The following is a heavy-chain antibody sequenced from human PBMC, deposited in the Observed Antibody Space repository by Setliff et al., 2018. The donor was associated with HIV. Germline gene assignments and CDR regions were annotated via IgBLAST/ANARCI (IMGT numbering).Heavy chain of an antibody. CDR2: IRYDASNK. J-gene: IGHJ6*03. CDR1: GFTFSDYG. Sequence: RLSCAPSGFTFSDYGIHWVRQAPGKGLEWLTYIRYDASNKFYADSVKGRFTISRGNSKNTLFLQLNSLRVDDTAVYYCAKSCDVPSKPGPYYYSMDVWGKGTTVTVSS. V-gene: IGHV3-30*02. CDR3: AKSCDVPSKPGPYYYSMDV. D-gene: IGHD2-2*01.